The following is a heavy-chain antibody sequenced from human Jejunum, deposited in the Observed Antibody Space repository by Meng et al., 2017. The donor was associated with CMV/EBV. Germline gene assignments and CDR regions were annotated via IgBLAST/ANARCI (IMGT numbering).Heavy chain of an antibody. CDR3: ARDLTNKWFYY. CDR2: MYFSGIA. CDR1: GAPMRRGSQP. Sequence: QLQEAGPGLVKPAETPSPTCPASGAPMRRGSQPGAWFRQPPGKRLEWIGSMYFSGIADYNPSLKSRVTISLHATQKQFSLRLTSVTAADSAVYFCARDLTNKWFYYWGQGTLVTVSS. V-gene: IGHV4-39*07. J-gene: IGHJ4*02. D-gene: IGHD1-26*01.